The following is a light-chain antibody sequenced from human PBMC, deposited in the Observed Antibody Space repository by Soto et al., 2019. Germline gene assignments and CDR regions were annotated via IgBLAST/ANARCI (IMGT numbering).Light chain of an antibody. CDR1: QNINTW. CDR3: QHYNTYSGT. V-gene: IGKV1-5*03. J-gene: IGKJ3*01. CDR2: RAS. Sequence: DIHMTQSPSTLSASVGDRVTITCRASQNINTWLAWFQQKPGKAPKLLIYRASSLESGVPSRFSGSGSGTEFTLTIRSLQPDDFSTYSCQHYNTYSGTFGPGTKVDI.